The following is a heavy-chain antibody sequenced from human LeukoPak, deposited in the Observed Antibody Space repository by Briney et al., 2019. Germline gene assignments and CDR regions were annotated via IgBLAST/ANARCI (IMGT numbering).Heavy chain of an antibody. V-gene: IGHV1-2*02. Sequence: GASVKVSCKASGYTFTGYYMHWVRQAPGQGLEWMGWINPNSGGTNYAQKFQGRVTMTRDMSISTAYMELSRLRSDDTAVYYCARAHQATYYYDSSGYYQDYFDYWGQGTLVTVSS. CDR3: ARAHQATYYYDSSGYYQDYFDY. D-gene: IGHD3-22*01. CDR2: INPNSGGT. CDR1: GYTFTGYY. J-gene: IGHJ4*02.